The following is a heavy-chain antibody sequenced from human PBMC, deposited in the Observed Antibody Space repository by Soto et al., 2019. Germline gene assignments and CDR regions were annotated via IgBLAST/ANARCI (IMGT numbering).Heavy chain of an antibody. V-gene: IGHV4-39*01. CDR3: ARPPDYVVVVAAHAFDI. Sequence: QLQLQESGPGLVKPSETLSLTCTVSGGSISSSSYYWGWIRQPPGKGLEWIGSIYYSGSTYYNPSLKSRVTLSVDTSKNQFSLKLSSVTAADTAVYYCARPPDYVVVVAAHAFDIWGQGTMVTVSS. CDR1: GGSISSSSYY. D-gene: IGHD2-15*01. CDR2: IYYSGST. J-gene: IGHJ3*02.